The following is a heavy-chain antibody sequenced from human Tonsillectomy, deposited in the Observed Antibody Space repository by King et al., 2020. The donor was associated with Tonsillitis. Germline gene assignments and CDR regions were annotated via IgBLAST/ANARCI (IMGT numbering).Heavy chain of an antibody. CDR3: ARMSSASGRSEDDAFDI. J-gene: IGHJ3*02. CDR2: IWNDGRNK. Sequence: QLVQSGGGVVQPGMSLRLSCEGSGFTFRTYGMHWVRQAPCKGLEWGGIIWNDGRNKFYSDSVKGRFTISRAKSKNTVYLQMDSLRVGDTAVYYCARMSSASGRSEDDAFDIWGQGTMATVSS. CDR1: GFTFRTYG. V-gene: IGHV3-33*08. D-gene: IGHD3-10*01.